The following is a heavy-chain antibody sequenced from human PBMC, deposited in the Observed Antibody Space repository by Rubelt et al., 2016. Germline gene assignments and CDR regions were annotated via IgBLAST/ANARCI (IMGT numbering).Heavy chain of an antibody. CDR3: ARGVAAAGSSYYYGMDV. V-gene: IGHV4-59*12. CDR2: IHYSGST. Sequence: QVQLQESGPGLVKASETLSLTCTVSGGSISSYYWSWIRQPPGKGPEWIGYIHYSGSTNYNPSLKSRVTILVDTSKNQFSLKLSSVTAADTAVYYCARGVAAAGSSYYYGMDVWGQGTTVTVSS. D-gene: IGHD6-13*01. CDR1: GGSISSYY. J-gene: IGHJ6*02.